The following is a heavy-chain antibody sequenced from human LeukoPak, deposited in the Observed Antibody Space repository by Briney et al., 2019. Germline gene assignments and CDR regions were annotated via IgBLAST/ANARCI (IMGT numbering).Heavy chain of an antibody. J-gene: IGHJ4*02. D-gene: IGHD3-3*01. Sequence: GGSQRLSCAASGFTFSSYAMHWVRQAPGKGLEWVAVISYDGSNKYYADSVKGRFTISRDNSKNTLYLQMNSLRAEDTAVYYCARGIEVLRFLEWLFPLDYWGQGTLVTVSS. CDR1: GFTFSSYA. CDR3: ARGIEVLRFLEWLFPLDY. V-gene: IGHV3-30-3*01. CDR2: ISYDGSNK.